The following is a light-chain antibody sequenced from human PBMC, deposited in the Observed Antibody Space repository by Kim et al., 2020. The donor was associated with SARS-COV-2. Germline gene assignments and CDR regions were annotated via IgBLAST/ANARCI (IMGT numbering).Light chain of an antibody. V-gene: IGKV4-1*01. Sequence: IVMTQSPDSLAVSLGERATINCKSSQSVLYNSNNKNYLAWYQQKPGQPPKLLIFWASTRESGVPDRFSGSGSGTDFTLTISSLQAEDVAVYYCQQYYITPYTFGQGTKLEI. CDR3: QQYYITPYT. CDR1: QSVLYNSNNKNY. CDR2: WAS. J-gene: IGKJ2*01.